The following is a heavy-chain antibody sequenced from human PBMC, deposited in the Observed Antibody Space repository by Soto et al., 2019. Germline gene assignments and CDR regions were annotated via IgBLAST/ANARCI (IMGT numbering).Heavy chain of an antibody. CDR2: INPICGGT. V-gene: IGHV1-2*02. D-gene: IGHD6-6*01. J-gene: IGHJ6*02. CDR3: ARSIAAGGDYDYGMDV. Sequence: ASVKVSCKASGYTFTGYFMNWVRQSPGQGLEWMGWINPICGGTNYAQKFQGRVTITRDTSTSTAYMERSGLRSEETAVYYCARSIAAGGDYDYGMDVWGQGTTVTVSS. CDR1: GYTFTGYF.